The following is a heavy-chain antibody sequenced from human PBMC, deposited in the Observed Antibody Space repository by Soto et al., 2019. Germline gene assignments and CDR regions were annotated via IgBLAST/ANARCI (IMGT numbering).Heavy chain of an antibody. CDR1: GFTFTNFD. J-gene: IGHJ5*02. D-gene: IGHD6-19*01. CDR2: IGAGSRGT. Sequence: GGSLRLSCAASGFTFTNFDMSWVRPAPGKGLEWVAAIGAGSRGTHYAASVEGRFTISRDDSKNTLYLQMNSLTAADTAVYYCAAPRAPVARTRYFHPWGQGSPVTVAS. V-gene: IGHV3-23*01. CDR3: AAPRAPVARTRYFHP.